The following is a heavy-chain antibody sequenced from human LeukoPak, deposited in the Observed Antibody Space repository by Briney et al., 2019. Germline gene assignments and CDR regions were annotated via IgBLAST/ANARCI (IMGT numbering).Heavy chain of an antibody. CDR3: ARVVTYYDFWSGYAHLPAYYYGMDV. CDR2: IKQDGSEK. V-gene: IGHV3-7*01. J-gene: IGHJ6*02. D-gene: IGHD3-3*01. CDR1: GFTFSSYW. Sequence: QAGGSLRLSCAASGFTFSSYWMSWVCQAPGKGLEWVANIKQDGSEKYYVDSVKGRFTISRDNAKNSLYLQMNSLRAEDTAVYYCARVVTYYDFWSGYAHLPAYYYGMDVWGQGTTVTVSS.